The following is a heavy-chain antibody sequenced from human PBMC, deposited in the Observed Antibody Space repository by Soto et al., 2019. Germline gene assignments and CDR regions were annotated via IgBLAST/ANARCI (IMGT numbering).Heavy chain of an antibody. V-gene: IGHV3-9*01. Sequence: DVQLVESGGGLAQPGRSLRLSCAASGFTFDDYAMHWVRQAPGRGLEWVSAISWNSGRIAYADSVKGRFTISRDNAKHSLYLQMDSLRIEDTALYYCAKEQYFDFWSGQGNWGQGTLVTVSS. D-gene: IGHD3-3*01. CDR1: GFTFDDYA. CDR3: AKEQYFDFWSGQGN. J-gene: IGHJ4*02. CDR2: ISWNSGRI.